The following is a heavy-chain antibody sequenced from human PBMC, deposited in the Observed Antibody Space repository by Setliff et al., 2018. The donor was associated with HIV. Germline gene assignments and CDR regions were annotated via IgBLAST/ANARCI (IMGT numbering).Heavy chain of an antibody. D-gene: IGHD3-16*01. V-gene: IGHV1-69*05. CDR2: MTIIGTP. Sequence: SVKVSCKAPGGTVSKYGITWVRQAPGQGLEWMGMTIIGTPNYAQEFQGRVTITTDEAANTAYMQLRNLKFGDTATYYCARVVLAPGPPYFDYWGQGTLVTVSS. CDR3: ARVVLAPGPPYFDY. CDR1: GGTVSKYG. J-gene: IGHJ4*02.